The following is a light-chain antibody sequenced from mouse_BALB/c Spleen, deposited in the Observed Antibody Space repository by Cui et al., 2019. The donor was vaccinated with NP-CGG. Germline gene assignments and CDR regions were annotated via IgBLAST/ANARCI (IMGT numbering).Light chain of an antibody. J-gene: IGLJ1*01. CDR2: GTN. CDR3: ALWYSNHWV. CDR1: TGAVTTTNY. V-gene: IGLV1*01. Sequence: QTCLTQGSALTTSPGETVTLTCRSSTGAVTTTNYANWVQEKPDHLFTGLIGGTNNRAPGVPARFSGSLIGDKAALTITGAQTEDEAIYFCALWYSNHWVFGGGTKLTVL.